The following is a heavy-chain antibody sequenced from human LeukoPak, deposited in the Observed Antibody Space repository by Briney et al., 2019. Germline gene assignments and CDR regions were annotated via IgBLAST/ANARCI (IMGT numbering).Heavy chain of an antibody. D-gene: IGHD3-22*01. V-gene: IGHV4-59*01. CDR1: GGSISSYY. Sequence: SETLSLTCTVSGGSISSYYWSWIRQPPGEGLEWIGYIYYSGSTNYNPSLKSRVTISVDTSKNQFSLKLSSVTAADTAVYYCARSPYYYDSSGYYQNYYFDYWGQGTLVTVSS. J-gene: IGHJ4*02. CDR3: ARSPYYYDSSGYYQNYYFDY. CDR2: IYYSGST.